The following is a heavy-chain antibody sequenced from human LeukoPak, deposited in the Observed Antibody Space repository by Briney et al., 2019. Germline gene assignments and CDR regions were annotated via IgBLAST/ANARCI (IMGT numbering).Heavy chain of an antibody. CDR3: TTEQGDY. V-gene: IGHV3-15*01. J-gene: IGHJ4*02. Sequence: ETLSLTCAVSGGSISSSNWWSWVRQAPGKGLEWVGRIKSKTDGGTTDYAAPVKGRFTISRDDSKNTLYLQMNSLKTEDTAVYYCTTEQGDYWGQGTLVTVSS. CDR1: GGSISSSNW. CDR2: IKSKTDGGTT.